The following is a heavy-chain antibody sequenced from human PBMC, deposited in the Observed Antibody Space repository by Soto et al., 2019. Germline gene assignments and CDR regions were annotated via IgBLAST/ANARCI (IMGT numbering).Heavy chain of an antibody. Sequence: KGLEWSGYIYYSGSTNYNPSLKSRVTISVDTSKNQFSLKLSSVTAADTAVFFFFQAEDGIRDVRSVSAFLLNRSSDL. D-gene: IGHD3-10*02. CDR2: IYYSGST. V-gene: IGHV4-59*08. J-gene: IGHJ2*01. CDR3: FQAEDGIRDVRSVSAFLLNRSSDL.